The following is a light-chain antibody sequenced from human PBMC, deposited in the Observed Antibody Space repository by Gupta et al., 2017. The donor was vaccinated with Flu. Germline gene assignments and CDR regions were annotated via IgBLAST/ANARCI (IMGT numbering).Light chain of an antibody. J-gene: IGKJ2*01. Sequence: EIVLTQSPGTLSLSPGQRATLSCRASHTVNSNYLEWYQQNPGQAPRLLIYGASSRANGIPARFSGSGCGTDFTLASSRRETEDFAVYYWQYDGRTHTFGEGTKMEIK. CDR1: HTVNSNY. V-gene: IGKV3-20*01. CDR2: GAS. CDR3: QYDGRTHT.